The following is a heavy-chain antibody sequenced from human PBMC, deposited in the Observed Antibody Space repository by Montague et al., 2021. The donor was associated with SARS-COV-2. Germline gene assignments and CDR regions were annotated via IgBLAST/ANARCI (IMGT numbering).Heavy chain of an antibody. V-gene: IGHV3-30-3*01. J-gene: IGHJ6*02. CDR2: ISYYGSNK. Sequence: SLRLSCAASGSTFSSYAMHWVRQAPGKGLEWVAVISYYGSNKYYADSVKGQFTISRDNSKNTLYLQMNSLRAEDTAVYYCARDLSYYGMDVWGQGTTVTVSS. D-gene: IGHD2/OR15-2a*01. CDR1: GSTFSSYA. CDR3: ARDLSYYGMDV.